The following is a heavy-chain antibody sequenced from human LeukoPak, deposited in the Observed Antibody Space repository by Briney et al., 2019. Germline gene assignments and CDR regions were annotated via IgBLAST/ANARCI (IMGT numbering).Heavy chain of an antibody. D-gene: IGHD7-27*01. CDR1: GSSLSNYW. Sequence: GGSLRLSCAASGSSLSNYWMNWVRQAPGKGLEWVANIKQDGSEKNYVDSVKGRFTISRDNTKNSLILQMNSLRDEDTAVYYCARGVWAPFDSWGQGTLVSVSS. CDR2: IKQDGSEK. J-gene: IGHJ4*02. CDR3: ARGVWAPFDS. V-gene: IGHV3-7*01.